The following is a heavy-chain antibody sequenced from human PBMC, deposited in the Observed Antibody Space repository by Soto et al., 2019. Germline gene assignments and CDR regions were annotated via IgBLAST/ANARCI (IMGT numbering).Heavy chain of an antibody. Sequence: GGSLRLSCAASGFTFSSYAMSWVRQAPGKGLEWVSAISSSGGSTYYADSVKGRFTISRDNSKNTLYLQMNSLRAEDTAVYYCAKDKSGSYSLIDYWGQGTLVTVSS. D-gene: IGHD1-26*01. V-gene: IGHV3-23*01. CDR3: AKDKSGSYSLIDY. CDR1: GFTFSSYA. J-gene: IGHJ4*02. CDR2: ISSSGGST.